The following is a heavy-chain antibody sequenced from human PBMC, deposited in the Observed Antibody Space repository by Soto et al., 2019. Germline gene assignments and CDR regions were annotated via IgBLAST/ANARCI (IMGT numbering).Heavy chain of an antibody. CDR3: ARSGSHVSYDAFDI. CDR2: IYPGDSDT. V-gene: IGHV5-51*01. J-gene: IGHJ3*02. CDR1: AYRIAGYL. Sequence: LNNWAQFSAYRIAGYLIVWVRPLPGKGLEWMGIIYPGDSDTRYSPSFQGQVTISADKSISTAYLQWSSLKASDTAMYYCARSGSHVSYDAFDIWVQGTMVTVSS. D-gene: IGHD2-15*01.